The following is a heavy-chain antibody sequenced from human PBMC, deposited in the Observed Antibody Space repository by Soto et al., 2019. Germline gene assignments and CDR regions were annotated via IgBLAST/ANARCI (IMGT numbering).Heavy chain of an antibody. D-gene: IGHD3-22*01. CDR2: ISAYNGNT. CDR1: GYTFTSYG. Sequence: ASVKLSCKASGYTFTSYGSSWGLQAPGQGLEWMGWISAYNGNTNYAQKLQGRVTMTTDTSTSTAYMELRSLRSDDTAVYYCARNSGSAYYDSSGYPSNFDYWGQGTLVTVSS. J-gene: IGHJ4*02. V-gene: IGHV1-18*01. CDR3: ARNSGSAYYDSSGYPSNFDY.